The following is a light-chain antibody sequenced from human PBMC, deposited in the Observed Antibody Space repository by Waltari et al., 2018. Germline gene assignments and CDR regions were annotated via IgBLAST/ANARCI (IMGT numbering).Light chain of an antibody. J-gene: IGKJ1*01. CDR3: QQYYSYPRT. CDR2: AAS. Sequence: DIQMTQSPSSLSASVGDRVTITCQASQGISNWLAWYQQKPGKAPKLLISAASSLQSGVPSRFSVSGSGTEFTLTISSLQPEDFATYYCQQYYSYPRTFGQGTKVEI. V-gene: IGKV1-12*01. CDR1: QGISNW.